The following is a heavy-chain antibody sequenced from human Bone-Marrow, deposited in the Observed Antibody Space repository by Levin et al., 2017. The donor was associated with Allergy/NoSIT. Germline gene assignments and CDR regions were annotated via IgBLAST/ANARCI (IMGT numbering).Heavy chain of an antibody. Sequence: TGGSLRLSCVASRFTFDDYDMSWVRQAPGKGLEWVSAINWDGGSTGYADSVKGRFTISRDNAKNSLYLHMNSLSAEDTALYHCAGHSSGWGSYYYFDLWGRGTLVTVSS. CDR3: AGHSSGWGSYYYFDL. V-gene: IGHV3-20*01. CDR2: INWDGGST. D-gene: IGHD6-19*01. CDR1: RFTFDDYD. J-gene: IGHJ2*01.